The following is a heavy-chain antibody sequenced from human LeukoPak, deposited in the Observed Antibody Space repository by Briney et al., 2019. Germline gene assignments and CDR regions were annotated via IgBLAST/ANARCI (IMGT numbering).Heavy chain of an antibody. J-gene: IGHJ4*02. V-gene: IGHV3-30*14. Sequence: GRSLRLSCAASGFTFSSYAMHWVRQAPGKGLEWVAVISYDGSNKYYADSVKGRFTISRDNSKNTLYLQMNSLRAEDTAVYYCARDYRDDYGDYEAGFDYWGQGTLVTVSS. CDR1: GFTFSSYA. D-gene: IGHD4-17*01. CDR3: ARDYRDDYGDYEAGFDY. CDR2: ISYDGSNK.